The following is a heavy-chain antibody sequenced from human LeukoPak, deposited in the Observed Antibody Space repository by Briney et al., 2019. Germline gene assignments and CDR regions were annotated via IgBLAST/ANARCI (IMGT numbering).Heavy chain of an antibody. D-gene: IGHD3-22*01. Sequence: PSETLSLTCAVYGGAFSGDYWSGIRQPPGKGLEWIGEINHSGSTNYNPSLKSRVTLSVDTSKNQFSLKLSSVPAADTAVSYCAREFPTRYYYDTRSFDIWGQGTMVTVSS. J-gene: IGHJ3*02. V-gene: IGHV4-34*01. CDR1: GGAFSGDY. CDR3: AREFPTRYYYDTRSFDI. CDR2: INHSGST.